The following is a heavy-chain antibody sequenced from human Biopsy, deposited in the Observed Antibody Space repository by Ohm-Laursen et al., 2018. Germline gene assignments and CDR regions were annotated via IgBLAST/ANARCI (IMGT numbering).Heavy chain of an antibody. Sequence: GTLSLTCTVSGGSLSSYSWSWIRQPAGKGLEWIGQIYTSGITNYNPSLKSRVTMSVDTSNNKFSLRVSSVTAADTAVYYCARDRGRRGWFDPWGQGTLVTVSS. CDR1: GGSLSSYS. D-gene: IGHD1-14*01. CDR3: ARDRGRRGWFDP. CDR2: IYTSGIT. J-gene: IGHJ5*02. V-gene: IGHV4-4*07.